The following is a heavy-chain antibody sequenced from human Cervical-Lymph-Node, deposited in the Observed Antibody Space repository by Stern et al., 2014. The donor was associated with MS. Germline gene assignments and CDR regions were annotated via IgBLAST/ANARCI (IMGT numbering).Heavy chain of an antibody. V-gene: IGHV3-30*14. CDR3: AREELTNDEEGYFDY. CDR1: GFTFRTYS. D-gene: IGHD1-1*01. Sequence: QVQLVESGGGVVPPGRSLRLSCAGSGFTFRTYSMNWVRQAPGKGLEWVAFISYDGANEFYADSVKGRFTISRDNSKNSLYLQMSSLRPEDTAVYYCAREELTNDEEGYFDYWGQGTLVTVSS. J-gene: IGHJ4*02. CDR2: ISYDGANE.